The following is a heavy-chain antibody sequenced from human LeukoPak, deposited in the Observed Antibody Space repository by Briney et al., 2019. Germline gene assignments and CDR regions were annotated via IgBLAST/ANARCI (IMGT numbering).Heavy chain of an antibody. CDR2: ISSSSSYI. D-gene: IGHD6-25*01. CDR3: ARDGTPIYSSGWVYMDV. V-gene: IGHV3-21*01. J-gene: IGHJ6*03. Sequence: GGSLRLSCGASGFTFSSYTMHWARQAPGKGLEWVSSISSSSSYIYYADSLKGRFTISRDNAKNSLYLQMNSLRAEDTAVYYCARDGTPIYSSGWVYMDVWGKGTTVTISS. CDR1: GFTFSSYT.